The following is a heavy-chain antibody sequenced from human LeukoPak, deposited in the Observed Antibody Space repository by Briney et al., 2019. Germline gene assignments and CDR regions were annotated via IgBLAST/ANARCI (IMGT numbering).Heavy chain of an antibody. J-gene: IGHJ4*02. CDR2: IHYDGNT. CDR1: GGSISSSTYS. Sequence: SETLSLTCTVSGGSISSSTYSWTWIRQPPGKGLEWIGSIHYDGNTYYKPSLKSRVTISVDTSKNQFSLKLSSVTAADTAVYYCARHDRSGWLQTLYYFDYWGQGTLVTVSS. CDR3: ARHDRSGWLQTLYYFDY. D-gene: IGHD5-24*01. V-gene: IGHV4-39*01.